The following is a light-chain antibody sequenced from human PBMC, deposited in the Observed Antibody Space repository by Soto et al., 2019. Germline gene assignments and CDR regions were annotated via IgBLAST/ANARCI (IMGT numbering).Light chain of an antibody. V-gene: IGLV1-44*01. CDR2: SNN. J-gene: IGLJ1*01. Sequence: QSVLTRPPSASGTPGQRVTISCSGSSSNIGSNTVNWYQQLPGTAPKLLIYSNNQRPSGVPDRFSGSKSGTSASLAISGLQSEDEADYYCAAWDDSLNFYVFGTGTKLTVL. CDR3: AAWDDSLNFYV. CDR1: SSNIGSNT.